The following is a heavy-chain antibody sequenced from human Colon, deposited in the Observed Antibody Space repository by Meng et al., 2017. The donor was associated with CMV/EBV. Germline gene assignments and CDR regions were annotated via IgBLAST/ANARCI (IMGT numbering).Heavy chain of an antibody. CDR1: GFTFSVYY. CDR2: ITDTGSLI. J-gene: IGHJ4*02. V-gene: IGHV3-11*04. CDR3: VASSVIAPFY. Sequence: GESLKISCAASGFTFSVYYMGWIRQSPGKGLEWLSYITDTGSLIYYADSVRGRFTISRDNARNSLYLQMNSLRAEDAGLYYCVASSVIAPFYWGQGTLVTFSS. D-gene: IGHD3-16*02.